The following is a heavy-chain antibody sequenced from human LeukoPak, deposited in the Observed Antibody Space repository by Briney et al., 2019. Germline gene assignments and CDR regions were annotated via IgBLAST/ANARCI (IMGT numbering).Heavy chain of an antibody. CDR3: ARRRPRIAAAGGSYWYFDL. V-gene: IGHV4-34*01. D-gene: IGHD6-13*01. CDR2: INHSGST. CDR1: GGSFSGYY. J-gene: IGHJ2*01. Sequence: SETLSLTCAVYGGSFSGYYWSWIRQPPGKGLEWIGEINHSGSTNYNPSLKSRVTISVDTSKNQFSLKLSSVTAADTAVYYCARRRPRIAAAGGSYWYFDLWGRGTLVTVSS.